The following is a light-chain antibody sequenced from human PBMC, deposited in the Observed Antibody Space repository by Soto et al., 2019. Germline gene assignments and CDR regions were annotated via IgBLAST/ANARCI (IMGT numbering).Light chain of an antibody. CDR3: LLYYGGAQLV. J-gene: IGLJ2*01. CDR2: GTN. Sequence: QSVVTQEPSLTVSPGGTVTLTCASSTGAVTSGYYPNWFQQKPGQAPRALIYGTNNKHSWTPARFSGSLLGGKAALTLSGVQPEDEAEYYCLLYYGGAQLVFGGGTKLTVL. V-gene: IGLV7-43*01. CDR1: TGAVTSGYY.